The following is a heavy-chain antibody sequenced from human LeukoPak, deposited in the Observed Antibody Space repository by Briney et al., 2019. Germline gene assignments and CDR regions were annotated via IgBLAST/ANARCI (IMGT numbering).Heavy chain of an antibody. V-gene: IGHV4-4*07. Sequence: SETLSLTCTVSGGSISSYYWSWIRQPAGKGLEWIGRIYTSGSTNYNPSLKSRVTMSVDTSKNQFSLKLSSVTAADTAVYYCARAYPKLGNRQYYFDYWGQGTLVTVSS. CDR3: ARAYPKLGNRQYYFDY. CDR1: GGSISSYY. J-gene: IGHJ4*02. CDR2: IYTSGST. D-gene: IGHD7-27*01.